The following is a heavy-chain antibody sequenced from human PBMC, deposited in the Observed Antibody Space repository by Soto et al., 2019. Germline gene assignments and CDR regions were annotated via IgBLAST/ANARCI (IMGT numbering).Heavy chain of an antibody. J-gene: IGHJ4*02. CDR2: ISAYNGNT. V-gene: IGHV1-18*01. CDR3: ARDSPPVDY. Sequence: PSVTVSCKASGYTFTNYGISWVRQAPGQGLEWMGWISAYNGNTKYAQKLQGRVTMTTDTSTSTAYMELRSLRSDDTAVYYCARDSPPVDYWGQGTLVTVSS. CDR1: GYTFTNYG.